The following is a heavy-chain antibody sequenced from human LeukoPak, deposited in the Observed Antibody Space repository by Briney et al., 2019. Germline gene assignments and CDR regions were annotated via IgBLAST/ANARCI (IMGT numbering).Heavy chain of an antibody. CDR3: TTDLWGYSGYFDY. CDR2: IKSKTDGGTT. J-gene: IGHJ4*02. Sequence: GGSLRLSCAASGFTFSNAWMSWVRQAPGKGLEWVGRIKSKTDGGTTDYAAPVKGRFTISRDDSKNTLYLQMNSLKTEDTAVYYCTTDLWGYSGYFDYWGQGTLVTVSS. D-gene: IGHD3-16*01. V-gene: IGHV3-15*01. CDR1: GFTFSNAW.